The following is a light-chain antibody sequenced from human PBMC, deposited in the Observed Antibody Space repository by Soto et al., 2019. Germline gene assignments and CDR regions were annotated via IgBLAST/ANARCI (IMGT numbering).Light chain of an antibody. J-gene: IGLJ1*01. CDR1: SSDVGGYNY. Sequence: QSVLTQPASVSGSPGRWITISCTGTSSDVGGYNYVSWYQQHPGKAPKLMIYDVSNRPSGVSNRFSGSKSGNTASLTISGLQAEDEADYYCSSYTSSSTLLYAFGTGTKVTVL. CDR2: DVS. V-gene: IGLV2-14*01. CDR3: SSYTSSSTLLYA.